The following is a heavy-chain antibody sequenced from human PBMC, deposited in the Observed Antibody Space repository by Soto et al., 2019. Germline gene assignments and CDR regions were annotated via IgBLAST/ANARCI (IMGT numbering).Heavy chain of an antibody. Sequence: HLQESGPGLVRPSETLSLTCGVSGGSISSSSWWNWVRQLQETCLEWIGEFYDAGCPDYNPSFQSRFTIILDKSKHNFSLRMTSVTAADTAVYYCERGSSFRGYFDIWGQGTTVTVSS. CDR3: ERGSSFRGYFDI. J-gene: IGHJ3*02. D-gene: IGHD3-10*01. V-gene: IGHV4-4*02. CDR1: GGSISSSSW. CDR2: FYDAGCP.